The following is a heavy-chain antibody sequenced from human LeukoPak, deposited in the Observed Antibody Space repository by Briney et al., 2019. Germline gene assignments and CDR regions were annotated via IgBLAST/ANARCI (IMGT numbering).Heavy chain of an antibody. Sequence: ASVKVSCKASGYTFTSYGISWVRQAPGQGLEWMGFISPSGGSTGYAEQFQGRVTMTRDTSTNTVYMELSGLRSEDTAVYFCVREEHGGTFDYWGQGTPVTVSS. CDR1: GYTFTSYG. J-gene: IGHJ4*02. D-gene: IGHD3-16*01. CDR2: ISPSGGST. V-gene: IGHV1-46*01. CDR3: VREEHGGTFDY.